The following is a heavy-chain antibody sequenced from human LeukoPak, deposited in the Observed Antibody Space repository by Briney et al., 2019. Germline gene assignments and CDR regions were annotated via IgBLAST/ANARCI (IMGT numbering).Heavy chain of an antibody. D-gene: IGHD6-13*01. V-gene: IGHV4-30-2*01. CDR1: GGSISSGGYS. J-gene: IGHJ3*02. CDR3: ARAVRYFGGPNIAAAGRNDAFDI. CDR2: IYHSGST. Sequence: SETLSLTCAVSGGSISSGGYSWSWIRQPPGKGLEWIVYIYHSGSTYYNPSLKSRATISVDTSKNQFSLKLSSVTAADTAVYYCARAVRYFGGPNIAAAGRNDAFDIWGQGTMVTVSS.